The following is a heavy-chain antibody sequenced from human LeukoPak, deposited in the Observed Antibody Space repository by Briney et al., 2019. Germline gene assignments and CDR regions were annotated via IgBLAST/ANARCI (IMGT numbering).Heavy chain of an antibody. CDR3: ARHLQRKNYGDYGPCFDY. D-gene: IGHD4-17*01. Sequence: PSETLSLTCTVSGGSISSSSYYWGWIRQPPGKGLEWIGSIYYSGSTKYNPSLKSRVTISVDTSKNQFSLKLSSVTAADTAVYYCARHLQRKNYGDYGPCFDYWGRESWSPSPQ. V-gene: IGHV4-39*07. CDR1: GGSISSSSYY. J-gene: IGHJ4*02. CDR2: IYYSGST.